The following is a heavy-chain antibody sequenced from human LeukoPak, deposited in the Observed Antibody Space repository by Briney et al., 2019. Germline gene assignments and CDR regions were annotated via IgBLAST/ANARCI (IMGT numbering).Heavy chain of an antibody. Sequence: ASVKVSCKTSGYTFTGYYIQWVRQAPGQGLEWMGWINPNSGGTNYAQKFQGRVTMTRDTSISTAYMELSRLRSDDTAVYYCAMDSGSNVWGQGTLVTVSS. CDR2: INPNSGGT. J-gene: IGHJ4*02. CDR1: GYTFTGYY. CDR3: AMDSGSNV. D-gene: IGHD1-26*01. V-gene: IGHV1-2*02.